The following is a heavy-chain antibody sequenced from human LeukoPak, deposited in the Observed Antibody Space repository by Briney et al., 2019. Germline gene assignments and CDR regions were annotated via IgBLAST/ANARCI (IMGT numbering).Heavy chain of an antibody. CDR1: GGTFSSYA. V-gene: IGHV1-2*02. CDR3: ARETSGIAAAGYTARWSDP. J-gene: IGHJ5*02. CDR2: INPNSGGT. D-gene: IGHD6-13*01. Sequence: ASVKVSCKASGGTFSSYAISWVRQAPGQGLEWMGWINPNSGGTNYAQKFQGRVTMTRDTSISTAYMELSRLRSDDTAVYYCARETSGIAAAGYTARWSDPWGQGTLVTVSS.